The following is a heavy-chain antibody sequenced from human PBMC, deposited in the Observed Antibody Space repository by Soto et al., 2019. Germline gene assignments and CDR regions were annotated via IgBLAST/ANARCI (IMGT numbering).Heavy chain of an antibody. CDR2: ISGSGGST. Sequence: GGSLRLSWAASGFTFSSYARSWVRQAPGKGLEWVSAISGSGGSTYYADSVKGRFTISRDNSKNTLYLQMNSLRAEDTAVYYCARASRNYYDSSGYLYYFDYWGQGTLVTVSS. CDR3: ARASRNYYDSSGYLYYFDY. V-gene: IGHV3-23*01. CDR1: GFTFSSYA. D-gene: IGHD3-22*01. J-gene: IGHJ4*02.